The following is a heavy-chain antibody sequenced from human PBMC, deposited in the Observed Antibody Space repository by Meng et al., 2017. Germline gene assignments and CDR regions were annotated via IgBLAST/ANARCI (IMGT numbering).Heavy chain of an antibody. J-gene: IGHJ4*02. V-gene: IGHV3-30*04. Sequence: GSLRPSCAASGFTFSSYAMHWVRQAPGKGLEWVAVISYDGSNKYYADSVKGRFTISRDNSKNTLYLQMNSLRAEDTAVYYCARPHERYYDSSGPPDYWGRGTLVTVSS. CDR2: ISYDGSNK. D-gene: IGHD3-22*01. CDR3: ARPHERYYDSSGPPDY. CDR1: GFTFSSYA.